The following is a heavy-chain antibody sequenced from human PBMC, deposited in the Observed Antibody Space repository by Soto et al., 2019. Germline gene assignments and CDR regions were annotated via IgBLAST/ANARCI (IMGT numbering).Heavy chain of an antibody. J-gene: IGHJ6*03. D-gene: IGHD5-12*01. CDR1: GFTSSSYW. CDR2: IKQDGSEK. V-gene: IGHV3-7*01. CDR3: ARHDIGNDLGYMDG. Sequence: PGGSLRLSCAASGFTSSSYWMSWVRQAPGKGLEWVANIKQDGSEKYYVDSVEGRFTISRDNAKNSLYLQMNSLRAEDTAVYYCARHDIGNDLGYMDGWGKGTTVTVSS.